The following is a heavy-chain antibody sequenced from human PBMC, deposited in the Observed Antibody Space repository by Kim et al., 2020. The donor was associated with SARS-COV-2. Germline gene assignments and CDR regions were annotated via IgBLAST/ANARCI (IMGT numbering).Heavy chain of an antibody. J-gene: IGHJ4*02. Sequence: NPSLKSRVTISVDTSKNQFSLKLSSVTAADTAVYYCARDWYYYDSSGYYDWGQGTLVTVSS. D-gene: IGHD3-22*01. CDR3: ARDWYYYDSSGYYD. V-gene: IGHV4-30-2*04.